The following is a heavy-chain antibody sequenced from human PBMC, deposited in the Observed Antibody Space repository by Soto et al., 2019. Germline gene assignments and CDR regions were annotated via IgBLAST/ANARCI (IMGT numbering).Heavy chain of an antibody. V-gene: IGHV3-7*03. Sequence: EVQLVESGGGLVQPGGSLRLSCAVSGFTFSSYWMGWVRQAPGKGLEWVANIKQDGSATFYVDSVKGRFTISRDNAKKSLFLQMNSLRVEDTAVYFCARPLTGYASDLWGQGTLVSVSS. CDR1: GFTFSSYW. J-gene: IGHJ5*02. D-gene: IGHD3-9*01. CDR3: ARPLTGYASDL. CDR2: IKQDGSAT.